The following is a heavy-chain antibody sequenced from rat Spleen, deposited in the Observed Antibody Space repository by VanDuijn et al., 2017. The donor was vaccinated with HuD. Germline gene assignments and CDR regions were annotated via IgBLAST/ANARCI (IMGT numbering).Heavy chain of an antibody. V-gene: IGHV6-6*01. J-gene: IGHJ3*01. D-gene: IGHD1-3*01. CDR2: IKAKSNNYAT. CDR3: AWGPPVAAY. Sequence: EVQVLESGGGLVQPGNSLKLSCATSGFTFSTAWMYWYRQFPEKRLEWVARIKAKSNNYATDYTESVKGRFTISRDDSKSSNYLQMNNLKEEDTAIYYCAWGPPVAAYWGQGTLVTVSS. CDR1: GFTFSTAW.